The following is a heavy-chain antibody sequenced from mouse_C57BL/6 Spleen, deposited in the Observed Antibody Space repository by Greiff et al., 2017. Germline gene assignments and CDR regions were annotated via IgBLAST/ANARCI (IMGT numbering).Heavy chain of an antibody. J-gene: IGHJ3*01. CDR2: IDPETGGT. Sequence: QVQLKQSGAELVRPGASVTLSCKASGYTFTDYEMHWVKQTPVHGLEWIGAIDPETGGTAYNQKFKGKDILTADKSSSTAYMELRSLTSEDSAVYYCTRITGTAYWGQGTLVTVSA. D-gene: IGHD4-1*01. CDR3: TRITGTAY. CDR1: GYTFTDYE. V-gene: IGHV1-15*01.